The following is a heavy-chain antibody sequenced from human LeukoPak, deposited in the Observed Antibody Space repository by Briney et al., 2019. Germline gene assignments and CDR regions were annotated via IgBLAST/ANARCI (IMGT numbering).Heavy chain of an antibody. Sequence: TSETLSLTCTVSGYSISSGYYWGWIRQPPGKGLEWIGSIYHSGSTYYNPSLKSRVTISVDTSKNQFSLKLSSVTAADTAVYYCARAHLYCSSTSCYGSHYMDVWGKGTTVTVSS. CDR2: IYHSGST. CDR1: GYSISSGYY. J-gene: IGHJ6*03. V-gene: IGHV4-38-2*02. D-gene: IGHD2-2*01. CDR3: ARAHLYCSSTSCYGSHYMDV.